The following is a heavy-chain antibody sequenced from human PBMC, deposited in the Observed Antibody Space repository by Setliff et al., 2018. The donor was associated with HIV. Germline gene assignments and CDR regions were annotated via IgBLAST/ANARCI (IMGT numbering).Heavy chain of an antibody. CDR1: GYRFTDYY. J-gene: IGHJ3*01. CDR2: INPNSGGT. D-gene: IGHD3-16*01. V-gene: IGHV1-2*02. CDR3: ARDDGGYNYAEAFDV. Sequence: SVKVSCKASGYRFTDYYIHWVRQAPGQGLEWMGWINPNSGGTNYAQKFQGRVTMTIDTSASTAYMELRSLRSDDTAVYYCARDDGGYNYAEAFDVWGQGTMVTVSS.